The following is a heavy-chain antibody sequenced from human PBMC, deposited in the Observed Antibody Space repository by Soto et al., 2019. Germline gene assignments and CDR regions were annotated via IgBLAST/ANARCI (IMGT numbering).Heavy chain of an antibody. J-gene: IGHJ4*02. Sequence: QVQLVESGGGVVQPGRSLTLSCTASGFTFSTYAMHWVRQAPGKGLEWVALISYDGGNKYYADSVKGRVTISRDDSKNALYLQMNSLRAEDTAVYYCARKTARGYGDYFVYWGQGTLVTVSS. CDR3: ARKTARGYGDYFVY. D-gene: IGHD4-17*01. CDR1: GFTFSTYA. CDR2: ISYDGGNK. V-gene: IGHV3-30-3*01.